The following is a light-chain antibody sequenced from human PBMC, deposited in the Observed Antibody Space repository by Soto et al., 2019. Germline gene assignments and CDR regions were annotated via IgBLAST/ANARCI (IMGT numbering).Light chain of an antibody. V-gene: IGKV1-5*01. J-gene: IGKJ2*01. CDR3: HTYNSYSLHT. CDR2: DAS. Sequence: IQMTQSPSTLSASVGDTVTITCRASQTISVSLAWYQQKPGKAPKLLIYDASSLESGVPSRFSGRGSGTEFTLTISSLQPDDCATYYCHTYNSYSLHTFGQGTKVDIK. CDR1: QTISVS.